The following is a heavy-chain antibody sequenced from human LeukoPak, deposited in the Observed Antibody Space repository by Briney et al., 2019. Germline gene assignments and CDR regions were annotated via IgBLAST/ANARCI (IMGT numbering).Heavy chain of an antibody. V-gene: IGHV3-33*01. J-gene: IGHJ5*02. D-gene: IGHD3-22*01. CDR2: IWYDGSNK. CDR3: ARYYDSSGYMWFDP. CDR1: GFTFSSYG. Sequence: GGSLRLSCAASGFTFSSYGMHWVRQAPGKGLEWVAVIWYDGSNKYYADSVKGQFTISRDNSKNTLYLQMNSLRAEDTAVYYCARYYDSSGYMWFDPWGQGTLVTVSS.